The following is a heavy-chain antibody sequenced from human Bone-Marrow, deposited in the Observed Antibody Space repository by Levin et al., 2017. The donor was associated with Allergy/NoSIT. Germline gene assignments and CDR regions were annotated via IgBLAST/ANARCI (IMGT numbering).Heavy chain of an antibody. CDR1: GFTFSNAW. J-gene: IGHJ3*02. Sequence: GGSLRLSCAASGFTFSNAWMNWVRQAPGKGLEWVGRINSKTDGGTTDYAAPVKGRFTISRDDSKNTLYLQMNSLKTADTAVYYCTTSTSGGDAFDIWGQGTMVTVSS. CDR3: TTSTSGGDAFDI. V-gene: IGHV3-15*07. CDR2: INSKTDGGTT. D-gene: IGHD2-2*01.